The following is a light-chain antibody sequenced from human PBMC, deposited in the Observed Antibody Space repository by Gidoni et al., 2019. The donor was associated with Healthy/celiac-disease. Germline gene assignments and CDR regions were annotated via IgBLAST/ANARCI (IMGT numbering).Light chain of an antibody. CDR3: QKYYSTPLT. Sequence: DLVLTHPSASLPVSLGERATINFKYTQSVLYSSNNKNYSAWYQQKPGQPPKLLIYWASTRESGVPDRFSGSGSGTDFTLTNSSLQAEDVAVYYCQKYYSTPLTFGGGTKVEIK. J-gene: IGKJ4*01. CDR2: WAS. V-gene: IGKV4-1*01. CDR1: QSVLYSSNNKNY.